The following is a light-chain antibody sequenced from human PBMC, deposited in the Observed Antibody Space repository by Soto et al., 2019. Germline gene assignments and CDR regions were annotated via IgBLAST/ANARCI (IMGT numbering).Light chain of an antibody. CDR3: SSYTGGSTSYV. V-gene: IGLV2-14*03. CDR2: DVS. Sequence: QSVLTQPASVSGSPGQSITISCTGTSSDVGAYKYVSWHQQYPGKAPKLMIYDVSDRPSGVSDRFSGSKSGNTASLTISGLQAEDEADYYCSSYTGGSTSYVFGTGTKVTVL. CDR1: SSDVGAYKY. J-gene: IGLJ1*01.